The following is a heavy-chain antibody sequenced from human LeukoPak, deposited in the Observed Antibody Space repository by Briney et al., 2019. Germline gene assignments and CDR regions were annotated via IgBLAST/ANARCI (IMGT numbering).Heavy chain of an antibody. J-gene: IGHJ4*02. CDR1: GYTFTSYY. CDR2: INPSGGST. V-gene: IGHV1-46*01. Sequence: ASVKVSCKASGYTFTSYYMHWVRQAPGQGLEWMGIINPSGGSTSYAQKSQGRVTMTRDTSTSTVYMELSSLRSEDTAVYYCAREAAAGTFGYWGQGTLVTVSS. CDR3: AREAAAGTFGY. D-gene: IGHD6-13*01.